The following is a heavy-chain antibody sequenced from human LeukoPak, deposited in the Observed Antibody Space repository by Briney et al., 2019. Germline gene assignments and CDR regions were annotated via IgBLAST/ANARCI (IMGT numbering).Heavy chain of an antibody. D-gene: IGHD3-3*01. CDR3: ARDGYDFWSGYYHY. V-gene: IGHV1-2*02. CDR2: INPNSGGT. CDR1: GYTFTGYY. Sequence: ASVKVSCKASGYTFTGYYMHWVRQAPGQRLEWMGWINPNSGGTNYAQKFQGRVTMTRDTSISTAYMELSRLRSDDTAVYYCARDGYDFWSGYYHYWGQGTLVTVSS. J-gene: IGHJ4*02.